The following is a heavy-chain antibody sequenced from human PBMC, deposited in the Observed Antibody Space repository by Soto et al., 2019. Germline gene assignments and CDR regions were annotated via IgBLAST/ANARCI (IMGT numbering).Heavy chain of an antibody. V-gene: IGHV4-61*01. CDR3: ARMGRVYCSSTSCFSAATFDY. J-gene: IGHJ4*02. CDR2: IYYSGST. D-gene: IGHD2-2*01. Sequence: SETLSLTCTVSGGSVSSGSYYWSWIRQPPGKGLEWIGYIYYSGSTNYNPSLKSRVTISVDTSKNQFSLKLSSVTAADTAVYYCARMGRVYCSSTSCFSAATFDYWRQGTLVTVSS. CDR1: GGSVSSGSYY.